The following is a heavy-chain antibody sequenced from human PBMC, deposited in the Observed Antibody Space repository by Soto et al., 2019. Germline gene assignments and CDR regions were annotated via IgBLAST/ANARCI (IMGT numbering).Heavy chain of an antibody. CDR1: GFTFSSYS. V-gene: IGHV3-48*01. CDR2: ISSSSSTI. Sequence: EVQLVESGGGLVQPAGSLRLSCAASGFTFSSYSMNWVRQAPGKGLEWVSYISSSSSTIYYADSVKGRFTISRDNAKNSLYLQMNSLRAEDTAVYYRARMFVTIFGVVHRFAFDIWGQGTMVTVSS. J-gene: IGHJ3*02. D-gene: IGHD3-3*01. CDR3: ARMFVTIFGVVHRFAFDI.